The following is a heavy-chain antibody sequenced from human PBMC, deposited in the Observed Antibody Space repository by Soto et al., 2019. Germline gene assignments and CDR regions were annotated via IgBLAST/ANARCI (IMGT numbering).Heavy chain of an antibody. CDR1: GGSVSSGSYY. D-gene: IGHD3-10*01. CDR2: IYYSGST. J-gene: IGHJ6*02. CDR3: ARATMVRGVSYGMDV. Sequence: PSETLSFTCTVSGGSVSSGSYYWSWIRQPPGKGLEWIGYIYYSGSTNYNPSLKSRVTISVDTSKNQFSLKLSSVTAADTAVYYCARATMVRGVSYGMDVWGQGTTVTVSS. V-gene: IGHV4-61*01.